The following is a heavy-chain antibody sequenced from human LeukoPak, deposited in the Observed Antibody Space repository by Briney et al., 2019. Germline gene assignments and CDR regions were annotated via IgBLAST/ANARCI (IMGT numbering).Heavy chain of an antibody. CDR2: IYYSGST. V-gene: IGHV4-31*03. CDR3: ARYRDGYRTPGTDV. Sequence: PSQTLSLTCTVSGGSISSGGYYWSWIRQHPGKGLEWIGYIYYSGSTYYNPSLKSRVTISVDTSKNQFSLKLSSVTAADTAVYYCARYRDGYRTPGTDVWGQGTTVTVSS. CDR1: GGSISSGGYY. D-gene: IGHD5-24*01. J-gene: IGHJ6*02.